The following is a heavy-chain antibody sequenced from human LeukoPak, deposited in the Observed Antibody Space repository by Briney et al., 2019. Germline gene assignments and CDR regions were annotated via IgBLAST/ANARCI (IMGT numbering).Heavy chain of an antibody. V-gene: IGHV4-59*02. CDR2: VYYSAST. J-gene: IGHJ4*02. CDR3: PRIHRYCSGGACYVLDN. Sequence: SETLSLTCVVSGGSVSGGYWGWIRQPPGRGLDWIGYVYYSASTNYTPSFKSPITLSVATSRNQFSLQLSSVTAAATAVYYCPRIHRYCSGGACYVLDNWGQGTLVAVSS. CDR1: GGSVSGGY. D-gene: IGHD2-15*01.